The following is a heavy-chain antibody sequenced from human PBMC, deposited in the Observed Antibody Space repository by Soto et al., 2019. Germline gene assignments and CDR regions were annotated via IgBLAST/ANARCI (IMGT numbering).Heavy chain of an antibody. CDR2: IYHSGST. CDR1: GGSISSGGYS. V-gene: IGHV4-30-2*01. J-gene: IGHJ4*02. D-gene: IGHD3-16*01. CDR3: ASALGGDYFDY. Sequence: SETLSLTCAVSGGSISSGGYSWSWIRQPPGKGLEWIGYIYHSGSTYYNPSLKSRVTISVDRSKNQFSLKLSSVTAADTAVYYCASALGGDYFDYRGQGTPVTVSS.